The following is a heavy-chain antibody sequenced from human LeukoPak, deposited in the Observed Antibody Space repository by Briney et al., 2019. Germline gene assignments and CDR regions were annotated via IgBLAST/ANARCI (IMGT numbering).Heavy chain of an antibody. CDR2: ISGSGGST. V-gene: IGHV3-23*01. D-gene: IGHD3-9*01. J-gene: IGHJ4*02. CDR1: GFTFSSYA. Sequence: GGSLRLSCAASGFTFSSYAMSWVRQAPGKGLEWVSAISGSGGSTYYADSVKGRFTTSRDNSKNTLYLQMNSLRAEDTAVYYCAKELYGLRYFDWDDYWGQGTLVTVSS. CDR3: AKELYGLRYFDWDDY.